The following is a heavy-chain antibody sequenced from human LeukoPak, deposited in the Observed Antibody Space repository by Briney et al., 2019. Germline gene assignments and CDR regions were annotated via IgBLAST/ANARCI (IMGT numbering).Heavy chain of an antibody. CDR2: ISSSGSTI. CDR3: ARAGDYGSGSCAFDM. D-gene: IGHD3-10*01. V-gene: IGHV3-48*03. Sequence: PGGSLRLPCAASGFTFSSYEMNWVRQAPGKGLEWVSYISSSGSTIYYADSVKGRFTISRDNAKNSLYLQMNSLRAEDTAVYYCARAGDYGSGSCAFDMWGQGTMVTVSS. J-gene: IGHJ3*02. CDR1: GFTFSSYE.